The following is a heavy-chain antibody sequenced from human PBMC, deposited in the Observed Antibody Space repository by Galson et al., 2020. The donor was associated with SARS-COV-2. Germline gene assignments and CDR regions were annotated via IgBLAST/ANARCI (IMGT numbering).Heavy chain of an antibody. CDR3: VKRIEGFSSYGPFDY. V-gene: IGHV3-43*01. D-gene: IGHD4-4*01. Sequence: GESLKISCAAPGFTFAHYSMHWIRQAPGKGLEWVSLISWEGGTTYYADSVKGRFSTSRDNSKNLLYLQMNSLRTEDTAFYYCVKRIEGFSSYGPFDYWGQGTLVTVSS. J-gene: IGHJ4*02. CDR1: GFTFAHYS. CDR2: ISWEGGTT.